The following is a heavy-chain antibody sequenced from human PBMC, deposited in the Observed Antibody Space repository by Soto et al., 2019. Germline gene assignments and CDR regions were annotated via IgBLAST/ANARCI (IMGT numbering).Heavy chain of an antibody. D-gene: IGHD3-10*01. V-gene: IGHV6-1*01. CDR2: TYYRSKWYN. CDR1: GHRVSTNSAA. Sequence: SQPLSPTSAISGHRVSTNSAAWNRMSQAPSRGLEWLGRTYYRSKWYNDYAVSVKSRITINPDTSKNQFSLQLNSVTPEDTAVYYCARGKLLWFPVWGQGTLVTVSS. CDR3: ARGKLLWFPV. J-gene: IGHJ4*02.